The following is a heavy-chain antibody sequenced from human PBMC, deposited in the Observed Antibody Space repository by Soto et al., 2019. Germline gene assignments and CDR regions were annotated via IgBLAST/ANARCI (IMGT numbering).Heavy chain of an antibody. CDR3: ARDQEYSSGWTDY. CDR2: ISAYNGNT. J-gene: IGHJ4*02. CDR1: GGTFSSYA. Sequence: WASVKVSCKTSGGTFSSYAISWARQAPGQGLEWMGWISAYNGNTNYAQKLQGRVTMTTDTSTSTAYMELRSLRSDDTAVYYCARDQEYSSGWTDYWGQGTLVTVSS. D-gene: IGHD6-19*01. V-gene: IGHV1-18*01.